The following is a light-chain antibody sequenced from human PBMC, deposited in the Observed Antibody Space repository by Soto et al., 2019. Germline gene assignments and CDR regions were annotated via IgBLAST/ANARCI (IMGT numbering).Light chain of an antibody. J-gene: IGKJ5*01. Sequence: DIQMTQSPSSLSASVGDRVTITCRASQSISSYLNWYQQKPGKAPKLLIYAASSLQSGVPSRFSGSGSGTDFILTISSLQPEDFATYYCQQSYSTPPITFGQGTRLE. CDR2: AAS. V-gene: IGKV1-39*01. CDR3: QQSYSTPPIT. CDR1: QSISSY.